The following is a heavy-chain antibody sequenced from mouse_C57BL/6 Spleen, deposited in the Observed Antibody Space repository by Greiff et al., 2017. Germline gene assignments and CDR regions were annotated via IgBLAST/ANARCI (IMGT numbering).Heavy chain of an antibody. J-gene: IGHJ2*01. CDR2: IYPGDGDT. Sequence: QVHVKQSGPELVKPGASVKISCKASGYAFSSSWMNWVKQRPGKGLEWIGRIYPGDGDTNYNGKFKGKATLTAYKSSSTAYMELSSLSSEDSAVDFFADYSDLDYWGQGTTLTVSS. CDR1: GYAFSSSW. CDR3: ADYSDLDY. D-gene: IGHD2-12*01. V-gene: IGHV1-82*01.